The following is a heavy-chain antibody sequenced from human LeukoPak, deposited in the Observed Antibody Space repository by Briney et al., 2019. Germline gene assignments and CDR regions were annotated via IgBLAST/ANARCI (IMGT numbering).Heavy chain of an antibody. Sequence: PGRSLRLSCAASGFTFSSYGMHWVRQAPGKGLEWVAVIWYDGSNKYYADSVKGRFTISRDNSKNTLYLQMNSLRAEDTAVYYCAKSWWASLWFGELYLDYWGQGTLVTVSS. CDR2: IWYDGSNK. CDR1: GFTFSSYG. D-gene: IGHD3-10*01. CDR3: AKSWWASLWFGELYLDY. V-gene: IGHV3-33*06. J-gene: IGHJ4*02.